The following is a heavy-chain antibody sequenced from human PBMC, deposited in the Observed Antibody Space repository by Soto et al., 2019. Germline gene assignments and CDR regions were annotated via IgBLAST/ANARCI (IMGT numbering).Heavy chain of an antibody. Sequence: EVQLLESGGGLVQPGGSLRLSCAASGFTFSSYAMSWVRQAPGKGLEWVSAISGSGGSTYYADSVKGRFTISRDNSTNTLYLQMNRLRAEDTAVYYCAKASKFRVTFFDYWGQGTLVTVSS. J-gene: IGHJ4*02. D-gene: IGHD2-21*02. CDR3: AKASKFRVTFFDY. CDR2: ISGSGGST. V-gene: IGHV3-23*01. CDR1: GFTFSSYA.